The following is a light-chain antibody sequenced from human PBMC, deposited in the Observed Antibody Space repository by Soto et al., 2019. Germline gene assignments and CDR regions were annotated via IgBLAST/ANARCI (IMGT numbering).Light chain of an antibody. CDR1: QSVSIN. CDR2: DAS. CDR3: QQYNNLHPLT. V-gene: IGKV3D-15*01. Sequence: EIVMTQSPGTLSVSPGERATLSCRASQSVSINLAWYQQKPGQAPRLLIYDASTRATGIPARFSGSGSGTEFTLTISSLQSKDFAVYYCQQYNNLHPLTFGGGTKVEIK. J-gene: IGKJ4*01.